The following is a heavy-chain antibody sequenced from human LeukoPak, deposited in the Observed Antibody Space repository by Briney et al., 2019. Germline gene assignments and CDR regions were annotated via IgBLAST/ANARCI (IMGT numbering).Heavy chain of an antibody. V-gene: IGHV1-2*02. Sequence: SSVKVSCKASGYTFTGYYMHWVGQAPGQGVEWVGWINPNSGGTNYAQKFQGRVTMTRDTSISTAYMELSRLRSDDTAVYYCARGGYQLLPTDAFDIWGQGTMVTVSS. CDR1: GYTFTGYY. CDR3: ARGGYQLLPTDAFDI. D-gene: IGHD2-2*01. J-gene: IGHJ3*02. CDR2: INPNSGGT.